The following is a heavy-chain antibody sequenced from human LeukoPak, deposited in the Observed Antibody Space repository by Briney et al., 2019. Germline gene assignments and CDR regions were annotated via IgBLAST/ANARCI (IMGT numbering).Heavy chain of an antibody. D-gene: IGHD3-10*01. J-gene: IGHJ4*02. CDR2: ISSSGSTI. Sequence: GGSLRLSCAASGFTFSSYEMNWVRQAPGKGLEWVSYISSSGSTIYYADSVKGRFTISRDNAKNSLYLQMNSLRAEDTAVYYCAKDKTSLVRGVMLQWGQGTLVIVSS. CDR1: GFTFSSYE. CDR3: AKDKTSLVRGVMLQ. V-gene: IGHV3-48*03.